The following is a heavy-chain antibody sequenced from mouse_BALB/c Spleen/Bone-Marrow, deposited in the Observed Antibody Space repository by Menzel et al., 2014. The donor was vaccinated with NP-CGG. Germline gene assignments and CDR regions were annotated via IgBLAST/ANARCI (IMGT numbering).Heavy chain of an antibody. D-gene: IGHD1-2*01. CDR2: INPDSSTI. J-gene: IGHJ2*01. CDR1: GFDFSRYW. V-gene: IGHV4-1*02. CDR3: ARQGYYGYSDY. Sequence: EVKVVESGGGLVQPGGSLKLSCAASGFDFSRYWVSWVRQAPGKGLEWIGEINPDSSTINYTPSLKDKFIISRDNAKNTLYLQMRKVRSEDTALYYCARQGYYGYSDYWGQGATLTVSS.